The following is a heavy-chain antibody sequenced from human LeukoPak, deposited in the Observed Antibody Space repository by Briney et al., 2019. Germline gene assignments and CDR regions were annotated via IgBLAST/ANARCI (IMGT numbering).Heavy chain of an antibody. CDR3: ARAFLWFGELYVAHWYFDL. D-gene: IGHD3-10*01. Sequence: GGSLRLSCAASGFTFSSYSMNWVRQAPGKGLEWVSYISSSSSTIYYADTVKGRFTISRDNAKNSLFLQMNSLRAEDTAVYYCARAFLWFGELYVAHWYFDLWGRGTLVTISS. V-gene: IGHV3-48*04. CDR1: GFTFSSYS. CDR2: ISSSSSTI. J-gene: IGHJ2*01.